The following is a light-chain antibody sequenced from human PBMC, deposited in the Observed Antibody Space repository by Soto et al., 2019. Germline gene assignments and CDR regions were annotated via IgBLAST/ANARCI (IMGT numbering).Light chain of an antibody. J-gene: IGKJ4*01. V-gene: IGKV1-9*01. Sequence: DIQWTQSPAFLSAPVGDRITITCRASQGIRGNLAWYQQKPGKAPKILIAAASSLQMGVPSRFSGSGSATEFTLTISCLQPEYFATYCSQQVNDYPLTFRGGTKEEI. CDR1: QGIRGN. CDR3: QQVNDYPLT. CDR2: AAS.